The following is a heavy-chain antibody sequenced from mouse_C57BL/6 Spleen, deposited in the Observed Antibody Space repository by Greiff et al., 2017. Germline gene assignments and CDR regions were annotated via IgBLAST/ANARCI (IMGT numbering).Heavy chain of an antibody. CDR1: GYSITSGYY. Sequence: EVKLMESGPGLVKPSQSLSLTCSVTGYSITSGYYWNWIRQFPGNKLEWMGYISYDGSNNYNPSLKNRISITRDTSKNQFFLKLNSVTTEDTATYYCARERGLGYAMDYWGQGTSVTVSS. V-gene: IGHV3-6*01. J-gene: IGHJ4*01. D-gene: IGHD2-4*01. CDR3: ARERGLGYAMDY. CDR2: ISYDGSN.